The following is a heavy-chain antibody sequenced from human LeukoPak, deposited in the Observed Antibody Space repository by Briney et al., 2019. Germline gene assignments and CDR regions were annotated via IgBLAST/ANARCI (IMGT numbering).Heavy chain of an antibody. CDR1: GYSISSGYY. V-gene: IGHV4-38-2*01. Sequence: PSETLSLTCAVSGYSISSGYYWGWIRQPPGKGLEWIGSIYHSGSTYYNPSLKSRVTISVDTSKNQFSLKLSSVTAADTAVYYCARRLLEDDWFDPWGQGTLVTVSS. CDR2: IYHSGST. J-gene: IGHJ5*02. D-gene: IGHD1-26*01. CDR3: ARRLLEDDWFDP.